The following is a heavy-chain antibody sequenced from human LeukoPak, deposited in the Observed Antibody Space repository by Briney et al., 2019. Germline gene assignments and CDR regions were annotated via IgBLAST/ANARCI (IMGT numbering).Heavy chain of an antibody. J-gene: IGHJ4*02. CDR3: AKVGTGYSSGWSTIGGFDY. CDR2: ISSDGSNK. V-gene: IGHV3-30*18. CDR1: GFTFSING. D-gene: IGHD6-13*01. Sequence: PGVSLRLSCAASGFTFSINGMHWVPQAPGKGLEWVGVISSDGSNKYFAHSVKGRFTVSRDNSKNTLYLQMNSLRVEDTAVYYCAKVGTGYSSGWSTIGGFDYLGQGTLVTVSS.